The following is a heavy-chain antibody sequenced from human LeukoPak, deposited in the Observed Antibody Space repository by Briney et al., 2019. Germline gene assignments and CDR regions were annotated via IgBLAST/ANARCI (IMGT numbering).Heavy chain of an antibody. D-gene: IGHD3-3*01. CDR1: GGSISTYY. CDR2: IYYSGST. Sequence: SETLPLTCTVSGGSISTYYWSWIRQPPGKGLEWIGYIYYSGSTNYNPSLKSRVTISVDTSKDQFSLKLSSVTAADTAVYYCARGTIPGYYYYGMDVWGQGTTVTVSS. CDR3: ARGTIPGYYYYGMDV. J-gene: IGHJ6*02. V-gene: IGHV4-59*01.